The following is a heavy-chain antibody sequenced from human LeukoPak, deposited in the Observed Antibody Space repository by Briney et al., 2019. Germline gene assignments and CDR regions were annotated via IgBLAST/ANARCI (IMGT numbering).Heavy chain of an antibody. CDR2: ISYDGSNK. V-gene: IGHV3-30-3*01. D-gene: IGHD6-13*01. J-gene: IGHJ4*02. Sequence: GGSLRLSCAASGFTFSSYAMHWVRQAPGKGLEWVAVISYDGSNKYYADSVKGRFTISRDNSKNTLYLQMNSLRAEDTAVYYCARGVRYSSSWDGGALDYWGQGTLVTVSS. CDR1: GFTFSSYA. CDR3: ARGVRYSSSWDGGALDY.